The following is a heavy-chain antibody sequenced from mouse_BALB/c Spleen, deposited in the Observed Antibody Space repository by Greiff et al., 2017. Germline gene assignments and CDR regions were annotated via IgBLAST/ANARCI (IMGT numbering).Heavy chain of an antibody. CDR1: GYTFTDYE. J-gene: IGHJ4*01. V-gene: IGHV1-15*01. Sequence: VKLMESGAELVRPGASVTLSCKASGYTFTDYEMHWVKQTPVHGLEWIGAIDPETGGTAYNQKFKGKATLTADKSSSTAYMELRSLTSEDSAVYYCTNYYRYDREADYYAMDYWGQGTSVTVSS. CDR3: TNYYRYDREADYYAMDY. D-gene: IGHD2-14*01. CDR2: IDPETGGT.